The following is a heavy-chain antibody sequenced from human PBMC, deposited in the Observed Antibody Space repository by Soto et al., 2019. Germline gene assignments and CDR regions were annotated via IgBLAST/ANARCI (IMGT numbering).Heavy chain of an antibody. Sequence: SVKVSCKASGGTFSSYAISWARQAPGQGLEWMGGIIPIFGTANYAQKFQGRVTITADESTSTAYMELSSLRSEDTAVYYCARGAPYDFWSGSYRLGYYGMDVWGQGTTVTVSS. CDR3: ARGAPYDFWSGSYRLGYYGMDV. J-gene: IGHJ6*02. D-gene: IGHD3-3*01. CDR2: IIPIFGTA. CDR1: GGTFSSYA. V-gene: IGHV1-69*13.